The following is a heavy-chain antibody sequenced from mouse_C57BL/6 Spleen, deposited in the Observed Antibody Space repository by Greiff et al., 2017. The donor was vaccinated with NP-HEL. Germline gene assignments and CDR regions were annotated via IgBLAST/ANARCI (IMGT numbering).Heavy chain of an antibody. CDR1: GYSITSGYY. Sequence: EVKLMESGPGLVKPSQSLSLTCSVTGYSITSGYYWNWIRQFPGNKLEWMGYISYDGSNNYNPSLKNRISITRDTSKNQFFLKLNSVTTEDTATYYCASGPYDGYYAWYFDVWGTGTTVTVSS. D-gene: IGHD2-3*01. CDR3: ASGPYDGYYAWYFDV. J-gene: IGHJ1*03. V-gene: IGHV3-6*01. CDR2: ISYDGSN.